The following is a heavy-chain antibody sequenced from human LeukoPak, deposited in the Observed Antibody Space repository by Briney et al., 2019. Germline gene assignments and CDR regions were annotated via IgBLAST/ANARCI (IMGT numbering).Heavy chain of an antibody. Sequence: QPGGSLRLSCAASGFSFSSYWMHWVRQAPGKGLVCVSRIYADGRHTDYADPVKGRFTISRDNAKTLVFLQMNSLRGEDTAVYYCANSLSGIWAPDDGHWGQGTLVTVSS. CDR2: IYADGRHT. D-gene: IGHD5-24*01. CDR3: ANSLSGIWAPDDGH. CDR1: GFSFSSYW. V-gene: IGHV3-74*01. J-gene: IGHJ4*02.